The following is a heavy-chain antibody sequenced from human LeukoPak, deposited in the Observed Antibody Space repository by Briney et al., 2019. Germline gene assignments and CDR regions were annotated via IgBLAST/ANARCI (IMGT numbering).Heavy chain of an antibody. CDR2: IKQDGSEK. Sequence: GGSLRLSCAASGFTFSSCWMSWVRQAPGKGLEWVANIKQDGSEKYYVDSVKGRFTIPRDNAKNSLYLQMNSLRAEDTAVYYCAREKLDGYNSDAFDIWGQGTMVTVSS. J-gene: IGHJ3*02. V-gene: IGHV3-7*01. D-gene: IGHD5-24*01. CDR3: AREKLDGYNSDAFDI. CDR1: GFTFSSCW.